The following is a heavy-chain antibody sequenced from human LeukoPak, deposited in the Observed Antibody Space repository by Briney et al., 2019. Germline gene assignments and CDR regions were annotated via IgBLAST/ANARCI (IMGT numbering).Heavy chain of an antibody. CDR2: ISAYNGNT. CDR3: ARDHVGEMATITLDY. Sequence: ASVKISCKASGYTFTSYGISWVRQAPGQGLEWMGWISAYNGNTNYAQKLQGRVTMTTDTSTNTAYMELRSLRSDDTAVYYCARDHVGEMATITLDYWGQGTLVTVSS. CDR1: GYTFTSYG. J-gene: IGHJ4*02. D-gene: IGHD5-24*01. V-gene: IGHV1-18*01.